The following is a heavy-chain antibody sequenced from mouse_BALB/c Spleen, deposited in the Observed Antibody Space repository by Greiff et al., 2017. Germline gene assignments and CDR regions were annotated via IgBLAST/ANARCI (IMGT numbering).Heavy chain of an antibody. CDR3: ARGLYYGSSYGIFDY. CDR1: GYSFTGYN. V-gene: IGHV1-39*01. CDR2: IDPYYGGT. J-gene: IGHJ2*01. D-gene: IGHD1-1*01. Sequence: LVESGPELEKPGASVKISCKASGYSFTGYNMNWVKQSNGKSLEWIGNIDPYYGGTSYNQKFKGKATLTVDKSSSTAYMQLKSLTSEDSAVYYCARGLYYGSSYGIFDYWGQGTTLTVSS.